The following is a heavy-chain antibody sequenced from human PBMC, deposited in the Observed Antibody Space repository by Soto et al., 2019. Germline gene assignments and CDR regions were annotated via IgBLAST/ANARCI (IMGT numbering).Heavy chain of an antibody. J-gene: IGHJ5*02. D-gene: IGHD3-22*01. CDR2: ISPYNDYT. CDR1: GYTFINYG. Sequence: GASVKVSCETSGYTFINYGISWVRQAPGQGPEWMGWISPYNDYTKYAQKLQGRVTMTTDTSTITAYMELRSLRSDDSAVYYCARDDSSGPGRFDPWGQGTLVTVSS. V-gene: IGHV1-18*01. CDR3: ARDDSSGPGRFDP.